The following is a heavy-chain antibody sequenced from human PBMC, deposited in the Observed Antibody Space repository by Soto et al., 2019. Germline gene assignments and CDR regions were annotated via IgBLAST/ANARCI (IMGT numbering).Heavy chain of an antibody. J-gene: IGHJ6*02. CDR3: ARAAYDFGTPTDYGMDV. V-gene: IGHV3-74*01. Sequence: EVQLVESGGGLVQPGGSLRLSCAASGFTFSSYWMHWVRQAPGKGLVWVSRINSDGSSTSYADSVKGRFTISRDNAKNTLYLQMNSLRAEDTAVYYCARAAYDFGTPTDYGMDVWGQGTTVTVSS. CDR1: GFTFSSYW. D-gene: IGHD3-3*01. CDR2: INSDGSST.